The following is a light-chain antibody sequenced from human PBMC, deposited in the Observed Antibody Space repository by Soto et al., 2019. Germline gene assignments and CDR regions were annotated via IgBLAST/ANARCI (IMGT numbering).Light chain of an antibody. Sequence: DMQMTQSPSSLSASVGDRVTITCRTSQSISNSLNWYQHKPGRAPKLLIFAASSLQSGVPSRFSGSGFGTDFSLTISSLQSEDFAVYYCQQYNNWTWTFGQGTKVHIX. CDR3: QQYNNWTWT. J-gene: IGKJ1*01. CDR1: QSISNS. CDR2: AAS. V-gene: IGKV1-39*01.